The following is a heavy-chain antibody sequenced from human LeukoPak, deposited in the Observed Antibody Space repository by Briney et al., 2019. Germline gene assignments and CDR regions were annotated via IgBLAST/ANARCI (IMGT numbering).Heavy chain of an antibody. J-gene: IGHJ6*03. CDR2: IYINGST. D-gene: IGHD3-3*01. CDR1: GDSLSSGSYY. Sequence: SQTLSLTCTVSGDSLSSGSYYWSWIRQPAGKGLEWIGRIYINGSTNYNPSLKSRVTISIDTSRNQFSLNLGSVTAADTAVYYCAREYYDFWGGYLYYYYYMDVWGKGTTVTVSS. CDR3: AREYYDFWGGYLYYYYYMDV. V-gene: IGHV4-61*02.